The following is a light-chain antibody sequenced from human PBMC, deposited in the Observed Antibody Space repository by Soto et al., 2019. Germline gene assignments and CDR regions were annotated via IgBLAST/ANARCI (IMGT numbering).Light chain of an antibody. J-gene: IGKJ2*01. CDR1: QSVSSSY. CDR3: QQYGSSPEYT. Sequence: EIVLTQSPGTLSLSPGERATLSCRASQSVSSSYLAWYQQKPGQAPRLLIYGGSSRATGIPDRFSGSGSGTDFTLTISRLEPEDFAVYYCQQYGSSPEYTFGQGTKLEIK. V-gene: IGKV3-20*01. CDR2: GGS.